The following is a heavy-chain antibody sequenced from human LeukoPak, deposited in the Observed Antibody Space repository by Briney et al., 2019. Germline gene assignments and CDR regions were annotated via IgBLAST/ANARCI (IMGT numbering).Heavy chain of an antibody. CDR2: IYYSGST. V-gene: IGHV4-31*03. CDR3: ARAGYCSGGSCYSDY. CDR1: GGSISSGGYY. D-gene: IGHD2-15*01. Sequence: SETLSLTCTVSGGSISSGGYYWSWIRQHPGKGLEWIGYIYYSGSTYYNPSLKSRVTISVDTSKNQLSLKLSSVTAADTAVYYCARAGYCSGGSCYSDYWGQGTLVTVSS. J-gene: IGHJ4*02.